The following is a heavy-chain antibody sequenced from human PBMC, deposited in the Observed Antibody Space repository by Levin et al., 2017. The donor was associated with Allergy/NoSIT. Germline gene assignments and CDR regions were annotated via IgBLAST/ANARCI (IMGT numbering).Heavy chain of an antibody. CDR2: INSDGSSI. Sequence: PGGSLRLSCAASGFTFSNSWMHWVRQAPGEGLVWVSRINSDGSSIVYADSVKGRFTISRDNAKNTVYLQMNSLTAEDTAVYFGAREPTSALDVWGQGTMVTVSS. CDR3: AREPTSALDV. V-gene: IGHV3-74*01. D-gene: IGHD2-2*01. J-gene: IGHJ3*01. CDR1: GFTFSNSW.